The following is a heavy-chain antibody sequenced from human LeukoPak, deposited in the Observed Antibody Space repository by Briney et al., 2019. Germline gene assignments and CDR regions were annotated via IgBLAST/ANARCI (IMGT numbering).Heavy chain of an antibody. D-gene: IGHD6-19*01. CDR2: ISYSGST. CDR3: ARDHGSGWTWAYDY. Sequence: SETLSLTCTVSGVSISSYYWSWIRQPPGKGLDWIGYISYSGSTNYNPSLKSRVTISVDTSKNQFSLKLSSVTAADTAVYYCARDHGSGWTWAYDYWGQGTLVTVSS. V-gene: IGHV4-59*01. J-gene: IGHJ4*02. CDR1: GVSISSYY.